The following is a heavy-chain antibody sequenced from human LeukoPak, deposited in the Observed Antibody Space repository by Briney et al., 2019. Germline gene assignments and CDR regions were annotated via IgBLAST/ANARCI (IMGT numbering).Heavy chain of an antibody. CDR2: INHSGST. CDR3: ARGLGSYYFDY. V-gene: IGHV4-34*01. Sequence: PSETLSLTCAVYGGSFSGYYWSWIRQPPGKGLEWIGEINHSGSTNYNLSLKSRVTISVDTSKNQFSLKLSSVTAADTAVYYCARGLGSYYFDYWGQGTLVTVSS. CDR1: GGSFSGYY. D-gene: IGHD3-16*01. J-gene: IGHJ4*02.